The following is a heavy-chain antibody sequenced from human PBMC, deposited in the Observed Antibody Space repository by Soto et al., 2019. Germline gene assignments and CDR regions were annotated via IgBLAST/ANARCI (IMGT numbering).Heavy chain of an antibody. D-gene: IGHD4-4*01. CDR1: DYTFTNYY. J-gene: IGHJ5*02. CDR2: ISAFNGNT. CDR3: AIVPWMTTRGIS. V-gene: IGHV1-18*01. Sequence: QVQLVQSGAEVKKPGASVKVSCKASDYTFTNYYITWVRQAPGQGIERMGWISAFNGNTNYTQKLQGRVTMTTDTTTSPAYMELRSLKSDDTALYYCAIVPWMTTRGISWGQGTLVTVSS.